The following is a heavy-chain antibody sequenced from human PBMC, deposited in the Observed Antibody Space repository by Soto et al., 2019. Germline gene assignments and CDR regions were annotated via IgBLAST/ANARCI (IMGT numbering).Heavy chain of an antibody. J-gene: IGHJ5*02. CDR3: ARGQRFPDWFDP. D-gene: IGHD3-3*01. CDR1: GGTISVYY. Sequence: PSETLSVTCSFSGGTISVYYWTRIRQPAGKGLEWIGRIYSSGNTKYNPSLQSRVTMSLDTSNNQFSLRLTSVTAADTAVYYCARGQRFPDWFDPWGQGTLVTVSS. V-gene: IGHV4-4*07. CDR2: IYSSGNT.